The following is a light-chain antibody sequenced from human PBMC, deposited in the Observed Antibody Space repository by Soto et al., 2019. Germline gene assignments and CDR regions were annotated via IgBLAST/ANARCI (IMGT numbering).Light chain of an antibody. CDR1: RSNIGNNA. CDR3: ATWDDSLNGQV. J-gene: IGLJ2*01. V-gene: IGLV1-36*01. Sequence: QSVLTQPPSVSGAPRQRVTISCSGSRSNIGNNAVNWYQQFPGRAPKLLIYYDDLLPSGVSDRFSGSKSGTSASLAISGLQSEDEADYYCATWDDSLNGQVFGGGTSSPS. CDR2: YDD.